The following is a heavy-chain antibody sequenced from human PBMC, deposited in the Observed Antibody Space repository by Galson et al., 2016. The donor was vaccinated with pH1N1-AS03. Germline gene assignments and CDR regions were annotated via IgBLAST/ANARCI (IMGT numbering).Heavy chain of an antibody. J-gene: IGHJ6*02. Sequence: SVKVSCKASGYIFTGFYVHWVRQAPGQGLEWMGWINPNNGVTNYAQNFQAWVTMTGDTSISTAYMELCGLKSDDTAVYYCARDPRGPCSSATCATTYYFGVDVWGQGTTVIVSS. CDR1: GYIFTGFY. D-gene: IGHD1-26*01. V-gene: IGHV1-2*04. CDR2: INPNNGVT. CDR3: ARDPRGPCSSATCATTYYFGVDV.